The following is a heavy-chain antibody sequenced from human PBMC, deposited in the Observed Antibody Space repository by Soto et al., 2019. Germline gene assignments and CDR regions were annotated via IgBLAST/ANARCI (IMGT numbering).Heavy chain of an antibody. CDR2: ISGSGDRT. J-gene: IGHJ4*02. Sequence: EVQLLESGGGLVQPGGSLRLSCAASGFAFNTYAMDWVRQAPGKGLEWVSSISGSGDRTYYADSVKGRFTISRDNSENTLYLEMNSLRAEDTAVYYCANSDRGGSGNSTFWGQGTLVTVSS. D-gene: IGHD3-10*01. CDR3: ANSDRGGSGNSTF. CDR1: GFAFNTYA. V-gene: IGHV3-23*01.